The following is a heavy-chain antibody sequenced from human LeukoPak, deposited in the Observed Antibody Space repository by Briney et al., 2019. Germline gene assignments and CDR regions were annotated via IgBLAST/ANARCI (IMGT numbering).Heavy chain of an antibody. CDR2: INPNTGNT. CDR3: ARGGYSYGYIGYFDY. V-gene: IGHV1-3*01. Sequence: ASVKVSCKASGYTFTSYDINWVRQAPGPRLEWMGWINPNTGNTKYSQKFQGRVTFVRDTSASTAYMELSSLRSEDTALYYCARGGYSYGYIGYFDYWGQGTLVTVSS. D-gene: IGHD5-18*01. CDR1: GYTFTSYD. J-gene: IGHJ4*02.